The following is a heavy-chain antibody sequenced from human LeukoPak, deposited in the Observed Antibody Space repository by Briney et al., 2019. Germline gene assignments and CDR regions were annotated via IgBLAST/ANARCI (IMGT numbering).Heavy chain of an antibody. D-gene: IGHD6-13*01. Sequence: PPETLSLTCTVSGGFLGSYYWRWVRQSPGKALEWIGFILYSDSTNYNPSLKSRVSLSVDTSKRQIFLRLTSVSAADTAVYYCARHQMAGYSSSCNDHWGQGILVSVSS. CDR1: GGFLGSYY. CDR3: ARHQMAGYSSSCNDH. V-gene: IGHV4-59*08. CDR2: ILYSDST. J-gene: IGHJ5*02.